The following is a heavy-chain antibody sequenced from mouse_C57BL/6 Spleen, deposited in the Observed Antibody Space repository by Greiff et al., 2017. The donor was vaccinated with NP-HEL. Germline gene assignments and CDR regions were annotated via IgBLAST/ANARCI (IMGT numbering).Heavy chain of an antibody. J-gene: IGHJ3*01. D-gene: IGHD2-4*01. CDR3: TNDYHAWFAY. Sequence: QVQLQQSGAELVRPGASVTLSCKASGYTFTDYEMHWVKQTPVHGLEWIGAIDPETGGTAYNQKFKGKAILTADKSSSTAYMELRSLTSEDSAVYYCTNDYHAWFAYWGQGTLVTVSA. V-gene: IGHV1-15*01. CDR1: GYTFTDYE. CDR2: IDPETGGT.